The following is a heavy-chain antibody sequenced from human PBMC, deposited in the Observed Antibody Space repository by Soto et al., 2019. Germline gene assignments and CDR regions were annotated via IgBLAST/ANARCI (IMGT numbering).Heavy chain of an antibody. CDR1: GFTFSSYG. V-gene: IGHV3-30*18. CDR2: ISYDGSNK. CDR3: AKSGLKDYVWGSYDNPYYFDY. Sequence: ESGGGVVQPGRSLRLSCAASGFTFSSYGMHWVRQAPGKGLEWVAVISYDGSNKYYADSVKGRFTISRDNSKNTLYLQMNSLRAEDTAVYYCAKSGLKDYVWGSYDNPYYFDYWGQGTLVTVSS. D-gene: IGHD3-16*01. J-gene: IGHJ4*02.